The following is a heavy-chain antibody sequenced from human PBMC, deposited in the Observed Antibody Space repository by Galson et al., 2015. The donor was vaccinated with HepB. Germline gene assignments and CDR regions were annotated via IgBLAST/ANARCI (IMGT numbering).Heavy chain of an antibody. CDR3: AKGTKAVAALDY. Sequence: SLRLSCAASGFTFSSYGMHWVRQAPGKGLEWVAVISYDGSNKYYADSVKGRFTISRDNSKNTLYLQMNSLRAEDTAVYYCAKGTKAVAALDYWGQGTLVTVSS. J-gene: IGHJ4*02. CDR1: GFTFSSYG. CDR2: ISYDGSNK. D-gene: IGHD6-19*01. V-gene: IGHV3-30*18.